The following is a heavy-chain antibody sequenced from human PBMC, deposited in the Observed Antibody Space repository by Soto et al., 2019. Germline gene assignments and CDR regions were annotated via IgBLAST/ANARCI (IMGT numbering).Heavy chain of an antibody. V-gene: IGHV4-59*01. CDR1: GGSFSSYY. Sequence: SETLSLTCNVSGGSFSSYYWSWIRQPPGKGLEWIGDINYSGSTTYNPSLKSRVTISVDTSKNQFSLKLSSVTAADTGVYYTARTNTYYYISHWGQGTLVTVSS. J-gene: IGHJ4*02. D-gene: IGHD1-26*01. CDR3: ARTNTYYYISH. CDR2: INYSGST.